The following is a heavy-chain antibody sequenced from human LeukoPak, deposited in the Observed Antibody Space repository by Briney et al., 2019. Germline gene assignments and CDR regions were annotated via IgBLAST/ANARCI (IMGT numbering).Heavy chain of an antibody. CDR1: GDSVSSNSAA. J-gene: IGHJ6*03. D-gene: IGHD3-3*01. Sequence: SQTLSLTCAISGDSVSSNSAAWNWIRQSPSRGLEWLGRTYYRSKWYNDYAVSVKSRITINPDTSKNQCSLQLNSVTPEDTAVYYCARDGSGNKLRFLEWLLSYYYYMDVWGKGTTVTVSS. V-gene: IGHV6-1*01. CDR2: TYYRSKWYN. CDR3: ARDGSGNKLRFLEWLLSYYYYMDV.